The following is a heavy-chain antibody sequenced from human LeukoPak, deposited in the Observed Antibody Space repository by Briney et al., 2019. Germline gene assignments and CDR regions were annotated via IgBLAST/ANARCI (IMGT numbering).Heavy chain of an antibody. CDR1: GFTFSTYA. CDR3: AKRPRDSSGYYLGAFDG. J-gene: IGHJ3*01. V-gene: IGHV3-23*01. Sequence: GGTLRLSCTASGFTFSTYAMTWVRQAPGKGLDWVSAIGASGADTYYADSAKGRFTVSRDNSKNTLYLQMSSLRADDTAVYFCAKRPRDSSGYYLGAFDGWGQGTTVTVSS. D-gene: IGHD3-22*01. CDR2: IGASGADT.